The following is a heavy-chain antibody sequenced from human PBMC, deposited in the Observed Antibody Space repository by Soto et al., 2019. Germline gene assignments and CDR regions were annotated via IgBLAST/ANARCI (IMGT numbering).Heavy chain of an antibody. CDR1: GFTFSSYW. D-gene: IGHD6-13*01. CDR3: ARVGSILAAGTPDY. Sequence: PGGSLRLSCAASGFTFSSYWMSWVRQAPGKGLEWVANIKQDGSEKYYVDSVKGRFTISRDNAKNSLYLQMNSLRAEDTAVYYCARVGSILAAGTPDYWGQGTLVTVSS. CDR2: IKQDGSEK. J-gene: IGHJ4*02. V-gene: IGHV3-7*03.